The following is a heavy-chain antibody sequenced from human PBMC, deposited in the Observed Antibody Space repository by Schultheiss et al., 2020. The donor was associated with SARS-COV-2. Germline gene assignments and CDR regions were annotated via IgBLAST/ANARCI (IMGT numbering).Heavy chain of an antibody. CDR3: AIGEVRGFGEGVDYYGMDV. CDR1: GYTFTSYD. CDR2: INPSGGST. Sequence: ASVKVSCKASGYTFTSYDINWVRQAPGQGLEWMGWINPSGGSTSYAQKFQGRVTITADKSTSTAYMELSSLRSEDTAVYYCAIGEVRGFGEGVDYYGMDVWGQGTTVTVSS. J-gene: IGHJ6*02. D-gene: IGHD3-10*01. V-gene: IGHV1-46*01.